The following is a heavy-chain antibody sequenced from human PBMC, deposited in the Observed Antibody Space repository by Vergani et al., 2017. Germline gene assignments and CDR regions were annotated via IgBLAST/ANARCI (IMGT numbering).Heavy chain of an antibody. CDR1: GFTFSSYS. V-gene: IGHV3-48*01. Sequence: VQLVESGGGVVQPGRSLRLSCAASGFTFSSYSMNWVRQAPGKGLEWVSYISSSSSTIYYADSVKGRFTISRDNAKNSLYLQMNSLRAEDTAVYYCARARDYYYYMDVWGKGTTVTVSS. CDR3: ARARDYYYYMDV. J-gene: IGHJ6*03. CDR2: ISSSSSTI.